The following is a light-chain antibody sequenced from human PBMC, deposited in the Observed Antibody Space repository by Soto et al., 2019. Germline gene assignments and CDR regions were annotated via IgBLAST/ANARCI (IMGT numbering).Light chain of an antibody. CDR3: KSYAGSNTYV. V-gene: IGLV2-11*01. CDR1: SGDIGAYNY. Sequence: QSALTQPRSVSGSPGQSVTFSCTGTSGDIGAYNYVSWYQFHPGKAPKMIIYDVNKRPSGVPDRFSGSKSGNTASLTISWLQAADEADYFCKSYAGSNTYVFGSGTKVTVL. CDR2: DVN. J-gene: IGLJ1*01.